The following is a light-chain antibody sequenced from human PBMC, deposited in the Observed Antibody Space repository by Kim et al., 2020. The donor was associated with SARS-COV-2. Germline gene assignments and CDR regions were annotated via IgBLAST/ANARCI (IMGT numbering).Light chain of an antibody. Sequence: PGQKVTISCSGSSSNIGNNYVSWYQQLPGTAPKLLIYDNNKRPSGIPDRFSGSKSGTSATLGITGLQTGDEANYYCGTWDSSLSAVFGGGTKLTVL. CDR2: DNN. V-gene: IGLV1-51*01. CDR1: SSNIGNNY. J-gene: IGLJ3*02. CDR3: GTWDSSLSAV.